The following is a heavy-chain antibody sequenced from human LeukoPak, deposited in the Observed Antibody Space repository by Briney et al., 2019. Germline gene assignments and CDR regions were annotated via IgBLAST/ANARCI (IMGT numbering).Heavy chain of an antibody. CDR2: IRYDESNH. Sequence: SGGSLRLSCAASGITLSNYGMHWARQAPGKGLEWVAFIRYDESNHYYADSVKGRFTISRDKSKNTLYLQMNSLRAEDTAVYYCASLGGVTMIVVVEVYWGQGTLVTVSS. V-gene: IGHV3-30*02. CDR3: ASLGGVTMIVVVEVY. D-gene: IGHD3-22*01. CDR1: GITLSNYG. J-gene: IGHJ4*02.